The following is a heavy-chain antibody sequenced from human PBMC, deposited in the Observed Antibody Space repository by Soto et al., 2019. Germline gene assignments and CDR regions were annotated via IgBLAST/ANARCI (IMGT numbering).Heavy chain of an antibody. J-gene: IGHJ3*02. V-gene: IGHV3-23*01. D-gene: IGHD3-10*01. CDR1: GFSFSSYG. CDR3: AKPRLLLWFGALLHRAGDAFDI. CDR2: ISGSGGST. Sequence: GGSVRLSCAASGFSFSSYGMHWVRQAPRKGLEWVSAISGSGGSTYYAESLKGRVTISRDNSKNTLYLQMNSLRAEDTAVYYCAKPRLLLWFGALLHRAGDAFDIWGQGTMVTVSS.